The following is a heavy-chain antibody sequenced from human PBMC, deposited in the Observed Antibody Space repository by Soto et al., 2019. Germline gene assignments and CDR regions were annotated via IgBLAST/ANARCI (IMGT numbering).Heavy chain of an antibody. J-gene: IGHJ3*02. D-gene: IGHD1-20*01. CDR2: ISSSSTYI. CDR1: GFTFSSYS. V-gene: IGHV3-21*01. Sequence: EVQLVESGGGLVKPGGSLRLSCAASGFTFSSYSMNWVRQPPGKGLEWVSSISSSSTYIYHADSVKGRFTISRDNAKNSLYLQMNSLRAEEAAVYYCARGNPGINAFDIWGQGTMVTVAS. CDR3: ARGNPGINAFDI.